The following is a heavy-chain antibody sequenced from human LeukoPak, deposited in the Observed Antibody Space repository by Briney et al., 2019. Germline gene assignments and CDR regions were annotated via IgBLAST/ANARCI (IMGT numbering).Heavy chain of an antibody. J-gene: IGHJ4*02. CDR2: ISWNSGSI. Sequence: GGSLRLSCAASGFTFSSYAMSWVRQAPGKGLEWVSGISWNSGSIGYADSVKGRFTISRDNAKNSLYLQMNSLRAEDTAVYFCARVRGGEYSSSSGGFDYWGQGTLVTVSS. D-gene: IGHD6-6*01. V-gene: IGHV3-23*01. CDR1: GFTFSSYA. CDR3: ARVRGGEYSSSSGGFDY.